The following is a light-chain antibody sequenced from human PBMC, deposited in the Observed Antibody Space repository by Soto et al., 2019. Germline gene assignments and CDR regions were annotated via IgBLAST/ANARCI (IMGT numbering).Light chain of an antibody. J-gene: IGLJ2*01. CDR1: SSNIGVNY. CDR3: ATWDDSLSGVV. V-gene: IGLV1-47*01. Sequence: QAVVTQPPSASGTPGQRVTISCSGSSSNIGVNYVYWYQQLPGTAPKLLIYTNNQRPSGVPDRFSGSQSGTSASLAISGLRSEDEADYHCATWDDSLSGVVFGGGTKLTVL. CDR2: TNN.